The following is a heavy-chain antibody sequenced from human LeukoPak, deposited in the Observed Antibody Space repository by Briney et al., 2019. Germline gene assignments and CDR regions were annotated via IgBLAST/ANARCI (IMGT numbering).Heavy chain of an antibody. V-gene: IGHV1-8*02. CDR2: INPNSGNT. CDR3: ARWELGGFFDY. Sequence: GASVKVSCKASGYTFTGYYMHWVRQAPGQGLEWMGWINPNSGNTGYAQKFQGRVTMTRNTSISTAYMELSSLRSEDTAVYYCARWELGGFFDYWGQGTLVTVSS. CDR1: GYTFTGYY. D-gene: IGHD1-26*01. J-gene: IGHJ4*02.